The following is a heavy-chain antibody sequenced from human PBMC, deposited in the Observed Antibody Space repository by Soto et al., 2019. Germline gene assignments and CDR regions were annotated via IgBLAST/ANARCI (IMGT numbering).Heavy chain of an antibody. D-gene: IGHD3-3*01. CDR1: GYSFTSYW. Sequence: PGESLKISCKGSGYSFTSYWIGWVRQMPGKGLEWMGIIYPGDSDTRYSPSFQGQVTISADKSISTAYLQWSSLKASDTAMYYCARGYYDFWSGYSMGYWGQGTLVTVSS. J-gene: IGHJ4*02. CDR2: IYPGDSDT. CDR3: ARGYYDFWSGYSMGY. V-gene: IGHV5-51*01.